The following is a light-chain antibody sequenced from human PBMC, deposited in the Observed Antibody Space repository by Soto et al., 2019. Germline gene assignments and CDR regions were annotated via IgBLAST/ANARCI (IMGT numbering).Light chain of an antibody. V-gene: IGLV4-69*01. CDR1: SGHSSYA. J-gene: IGLJ2*01. CDR3: QTWGTGPLV. CDR2: LNSDGSH. Sequence: QYVLTQSPSASASLGASVKLTCTLSSGHSSYAIAWHQQQPEKGPRYLMKLNSDGSHSKGDGIPDRFSGSSSGAERYLTISSLQSEDEADYYCQTWGTGPLVFGGGTQLTVL.